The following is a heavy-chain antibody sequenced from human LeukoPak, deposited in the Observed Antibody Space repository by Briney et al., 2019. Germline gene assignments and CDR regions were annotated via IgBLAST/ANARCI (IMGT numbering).Heavy chain of an antibody. CDR2: IFPGDSDS. J-gene: IGHJ4*02. Sequence: GESLKISCKTSGYYFTDYWIAWVRQMPGKGLEWMGIIFPGDSDSRYSPSFQGQVTVSVDKSTSIAYLQWRSLKASDTAMYYCARVSSWPRQPFDYWGQGTLVTVSS. CDR1: GYYFTDYW. V-gene: IGHV5-51*01. D-gene: IGHD2-15*01. CDR3: ARVSSWPRQPFDY.